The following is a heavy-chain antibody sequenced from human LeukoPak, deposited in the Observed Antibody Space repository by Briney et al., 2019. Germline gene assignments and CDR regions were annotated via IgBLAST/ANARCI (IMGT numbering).Heavy chain of an antibody. V-gene: IGHV3-48*02. Sequence: PGGSLRLSCAASGFPFSSYSMNWVRQAPGKGLEWVSYIGISTTTIYYADSVKGRFTISRDNAKNSLYLQMNSLRDEDTAVYYCARDHAFAFDIWGQGALVTVSS. CDR1: GFPFSSYS. J-gene: IGHJ3*02. CDR3: ARDHAFAFDI. CDR2: IGISTTTI.